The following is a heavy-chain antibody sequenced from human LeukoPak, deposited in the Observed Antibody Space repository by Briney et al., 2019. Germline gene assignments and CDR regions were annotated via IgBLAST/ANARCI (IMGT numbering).Heavy chain of an antibody. CDR3: AREGGSHFDY. CDR1: GFTFSSYS. Sequence: PGGSLRLSYAASGFTFSSYSMNWVRQAPGKGLEWVSSISSSSYIYYADSVKGRFTISRGNAKNSLYLQMNSLRAEDTAVYYCAREGGSHFDYWGQGTLVTVSS. J-gene: IGHJ4*02. D-gene: IGHD1-26*01. CDR2: ISSSSYI. V-gene: IGHV3-21*01.